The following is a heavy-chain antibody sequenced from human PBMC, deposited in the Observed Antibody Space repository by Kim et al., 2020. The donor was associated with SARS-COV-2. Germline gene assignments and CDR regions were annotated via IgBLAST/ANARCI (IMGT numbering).Heavy chain of an antibody. J-gene: IGHJ6*02. V-gene: IGHV4-59*01. CDR2: IYYSGST. D-gene: IGHD1-26*01. CDR3: ARDRGWEHKDYYYYGMDV. CDR1: GGSISSYY. Sequence: SETLSLTCTVSGGSISSYYWSWIRQPPGKGLEWIGYIYYSGSTNYNPSLKSRVTISVDTSKNQFSLKLSSVTAADTAVYYCARDRGWEHKDYYYYGMDVWGQGTTVTVSS.